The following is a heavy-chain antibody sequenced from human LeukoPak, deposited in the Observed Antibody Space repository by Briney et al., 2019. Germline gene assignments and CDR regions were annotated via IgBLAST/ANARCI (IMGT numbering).Heavy chain of an antibody. CDR1: GFTFSYYG. J-gene: IGHJ4*02. Sequence: GGSLRLSCAASGFTFSYYGLHWVRQAPGKGLEWVALISYGGNNKDYADSVKGRFTISRDNSKNTLYLQMNSLRAEDTAVYFCAKDSSSSWFGGDSKWGQGTLVTVSS. CDR3: AKDSSSSWFGGDSK. CDR2: ISYGGNNK. V-gene: IGHV3-30*18. D-gene: IGHD6-13*01.